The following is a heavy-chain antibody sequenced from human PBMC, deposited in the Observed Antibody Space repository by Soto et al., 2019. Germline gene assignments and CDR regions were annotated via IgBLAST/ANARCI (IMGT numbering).Heavy chain of an antibody. Sequence: GSLRLSCAASGFTFSSQAMTWVRQAPWKGLEWVSTISGSGGIAYADSVKGRFTISRDNSKSTLYLQMNSLRAEDTALYYCASLVNSGSDFDYWGQGTLVTVSS. V-gene: IGHV3-23*01. CDR1: GFTFSSQA. CDR3: ASLVNSGSDFDY. CDR2: ISGSGGIA. D-gene: IGHD5-12*01. J-gene: IGHJ4*02.